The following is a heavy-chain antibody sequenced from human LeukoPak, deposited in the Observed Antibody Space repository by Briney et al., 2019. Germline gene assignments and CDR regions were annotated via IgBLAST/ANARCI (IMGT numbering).Heavy chain of an antibody. CDR3: AKATSWSGPVDY. J-gene: IGHJ4*02. Sequence: GRSLRLSCAASGFTFDDYAMHWVRQAPGKGLEWVSGISWNSGSIGYADSVKGRFTISRDNAKNSLYLQMNSLRAEDTALYYCAKATSWSGPVDYWGQGTLVTVSS. CDR1: GFTFDDYA. V-gene: IGHV3-9*01. CDR2: ISWNSGSI. D-gene: IGHD3-3*01.